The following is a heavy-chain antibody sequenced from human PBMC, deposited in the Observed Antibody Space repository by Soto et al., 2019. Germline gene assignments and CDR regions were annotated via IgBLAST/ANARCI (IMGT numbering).Heavy chain of an antibody. Sequence: QVQLVQSRGEVKKPGASVKVSCKTSGYSFTTYGICWVRQAPGQGLEWMGWISGYNGNTNYAQKLQGRVTMTTDTSTSTAYMELRSLRSDDTAVYYCAREGPAPYYYYGMDVWGQGSTVTVSS. J-gene: IGHJ6*02. CDR2: ISGYNGNT. CDR3: AREGPAPYYYYGMDV. V-gene: IGHV1-18*01. CDR1: GYSFTTYG.